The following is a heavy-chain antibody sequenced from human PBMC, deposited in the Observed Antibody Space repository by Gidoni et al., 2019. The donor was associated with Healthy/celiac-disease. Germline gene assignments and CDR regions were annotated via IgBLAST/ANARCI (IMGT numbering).Heavy chain of an antibody. D-gene: IGHD3-16*01. CDR1: GFNFGPFE. J-gene: IGHJ4*02. V-gene: IGHV3-48*03. CDR3: AREGGSRPTNNFDY. CDR2: IASSGSSI. Sequence: EVQLVESGGGLVQHGGSRRLSCAASGFNFGPFEMNWVRQAPGKGLEWVAYIASSGSSIYYADSVRGRFTTSRDNAKTSLYLQMNSLSAEDTAVYYCAREGGSRPTNNFDYWGQGTLVTVSS.